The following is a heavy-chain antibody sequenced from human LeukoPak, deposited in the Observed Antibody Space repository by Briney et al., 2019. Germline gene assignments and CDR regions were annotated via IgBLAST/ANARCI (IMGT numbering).Heavy chain of an antibody. J-gene: IGHJ4*02. CDR2: IYYSGST. CDR1: GGSISSGDYY. V-gene: IGHV4-30-4*01. Sequence: SQTLSLTCTVSGGSISSGDYYWSWIRQPPGKGLEWIGYIYYSGSTYYNPSLKSRVTISVGTSKNQFSLKLSSVTAADTAVYYCARDRAVTRDFDYWGQGTLVTVSS. D-gene: IGHD4-17*01. CDR3: ARDRAVTRDFDY.